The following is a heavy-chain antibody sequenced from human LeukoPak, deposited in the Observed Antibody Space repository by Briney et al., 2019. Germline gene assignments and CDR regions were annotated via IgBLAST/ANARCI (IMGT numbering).Heavy chain of an antibody. Sequence: GGSLRLSCAASGFTFSSYGMHWVRQAPGKGLEWVAVISYDGSNKYYADSVKGRFTISRDNSKNTLYLLMNSLRAEDTAVYYCAKNGGSGYYFVAFDIWGQGTMVTVSS. V-gene: IGHV3-30*18. D-gene: IGHD3-22*01. CDR3: AKNGGSGYYFVAFDI. CDR1: GFTFSSYG. CDR2: ISYDGSNK. J-gene: IGHJ3*02.